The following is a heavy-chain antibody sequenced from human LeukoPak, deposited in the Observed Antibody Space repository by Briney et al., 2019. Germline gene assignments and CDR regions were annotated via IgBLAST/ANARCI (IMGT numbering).Heavy chain of an antibody. CDR3: ARDRSPYTTSAYYLDY. D-gene: IGHD3-22*01. CDR2: IKQDGSDK. Sequence: GGSLRLSCAASGFTFSSYWMSWVRQAPGKGLEWVANIKQDGSDKYYVDSVKGRFTISRDNAKNSLYLQMNSLRAEDTAVYYCARDRSPYTTSAYYLDYWGQGTLVTVSS. V-gene: IGHV3-7*01. J-gene: IGHJ4*02. CDR1: GFTFSSYW.